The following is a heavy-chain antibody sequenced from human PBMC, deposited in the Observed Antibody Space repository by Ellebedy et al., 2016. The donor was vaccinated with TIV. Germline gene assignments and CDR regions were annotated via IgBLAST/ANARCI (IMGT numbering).Heavy chain of an antibody. CDR3: ARLAYSSSSRDYYYGMDV. V-gene: IGHV4-39*01. CDR1: GGSISSSSYY. CDR2: IYYSGRT. D-gene: IGHD6-6*01. Sequence: SETLSLXXTVSGGSISSSSYYWGWIRQPPGKGLEWIGRIYYSGRTYYNPSLKSRVIISVDTSKNQFSLRLSSVTAADTAVYYCARLAYSSSSRDYYYGMDVWGQGTTVTVSS. J-gene: IGHJ6*02.